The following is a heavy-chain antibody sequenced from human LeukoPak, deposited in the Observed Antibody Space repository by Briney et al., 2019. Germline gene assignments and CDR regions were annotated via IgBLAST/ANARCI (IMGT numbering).Heavy chain of an antibody. CDR2: ISGYGAST. D-gene: IGHD3-10*01. CDR3: AKRPRGNYLDPFDY. CDR1: GFTFGTTA. Sequence: PGGSLRLSCAASGFTFGTTAMSWVRQAPGKGLEWVSTISGYGASTYYADSVKGRFTISRDNSKNRLYLQMNSLRAEDTAVYYCAKRPRGNYLDPFDYWGQGTLVTVSS. V-gene: IGHV3-23*01. J-gene: IGHJ4*02.